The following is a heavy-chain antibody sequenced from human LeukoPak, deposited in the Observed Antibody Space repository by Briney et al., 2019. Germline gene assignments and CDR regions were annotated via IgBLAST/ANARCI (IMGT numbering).Heavy chain of an antibody. CDR1: GGSISSGAYY. CDR2: IGYTGNT. V-gene: IGHV4-31*03. J-gene: IGHJ4*02. CDR3: ARVAAATTNPRFDF. Sequence: SETLSLTCTVSGGSISSGAYYWSWVRQLPEKGLDWIGYIGYTGNTYYNPSLRSRVTISIDTSKTQFSLRLSSLTAADTAVYYCARVAAATTNPRFDFWGQGALVTVSS. D-gene: IGHD1-1*01.